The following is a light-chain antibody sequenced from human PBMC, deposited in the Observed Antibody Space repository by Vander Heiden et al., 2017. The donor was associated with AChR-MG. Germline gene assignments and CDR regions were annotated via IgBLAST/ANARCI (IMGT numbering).Light chain of an antibody. J-gene: IGKJ1*01. Sequence: DTVSTQSPGTLPLSPGESGTLPRRASQGVHNRDIAWYQQKPGQAPRLLIYDASSRDTGIPDRFSGSGSGTDFTLTISRLKPEDYAVYYCQQYDTAVQWTFGQGTKVEIK. CDR3: QQYDTAVQWT. CDR1: QGVHNRD. CDR2: DAS. V-gene: IGKV3-20*01.